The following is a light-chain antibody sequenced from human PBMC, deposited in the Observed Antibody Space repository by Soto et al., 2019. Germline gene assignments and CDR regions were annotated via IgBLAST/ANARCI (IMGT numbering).Light chain of an antibody. CDR1: QSLVYSDGYTY. Sequence: DVVMTQSPLSLSVSLGQPASISCRSSQSLVYSDGYTYLNWFQQRPGQSPRRLIYKVSNRDSGVPDRFSGSGSGTDFTLQISRVEAEDVGVYYCMQGARWPPWTFGQGTKVEIK. CDR2: KVS. CDR3: MQGARWPPWT. V-gene: IGKV2-30*01. J-gene: IGKJ1*01.